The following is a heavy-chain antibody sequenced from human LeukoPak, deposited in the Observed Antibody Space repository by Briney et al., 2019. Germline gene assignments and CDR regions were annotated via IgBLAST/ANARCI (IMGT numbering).Heavy chain of an antibody. J-gene: IGHJ3*02. D-gene: IGHD3-10*01. Sequence: SETLSLTCTVSGGSISSDYWSWIRQPAGKGLEWIGRIYTSGSTNYNPSLKSRVTMSVDTSKNQFSLKLSSVTAADTAVYYCARDGSMMRPYYYGSGSYYYAFDIWGQGTMVTVSS. CDR2: IYTSGST. CDR3: ARDGSMMRPYYYGSGSYYYAFDI. CDR1: GGSISSDY. V-gene: IGHV4-4*07.